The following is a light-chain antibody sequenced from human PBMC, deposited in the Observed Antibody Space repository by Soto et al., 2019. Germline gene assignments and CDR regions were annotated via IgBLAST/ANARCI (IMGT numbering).Light chain of an antibody. CDR1: SSDIGSYDL. V-gene: IGLV2-23*01. CDR2: EGT. J-gene: IGLJ1*01. Sequence: QSALTQPASVSGPLGQSIVISCTGSSSDIGSYDLVSWYQQYPGKAPKVVIFEGTKRPSGVSNRFSGSKSGNTASLTISGLHTEDEADYYCCSYAGSRTYVFGAGTKLTVL. CDR3: CSYAGSRTYV.